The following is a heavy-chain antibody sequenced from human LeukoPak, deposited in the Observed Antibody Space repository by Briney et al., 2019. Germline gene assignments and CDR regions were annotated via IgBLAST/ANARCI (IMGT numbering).Heavy chain of an antibody. CDR2: INPNSGGT. CDR3: ARDRSYYDSSGYCEH. D-gene: IGHD3-22*01. V-gene: IGHV1-2*02. CDR1: GYTFTGYY. Sequence: VASVKVSCKASGYTFTGYYMHWVRQAPGQGLEWMGWINPNSGGTNYAQKFQGRVTMTRDTSISTAYMELSRLRSDDTAVYYCARDRSYYDSSGYCEHWGQGTLVTVSS. J-gene: IGHJ4*02.